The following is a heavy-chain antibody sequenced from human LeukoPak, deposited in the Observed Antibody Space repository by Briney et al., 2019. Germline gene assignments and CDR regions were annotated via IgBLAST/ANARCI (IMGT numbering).Heavy chain of an antibody. CDR1: GGSFSGYY. Sequence: SSETLSLTCAVYGGSFSGYYWTWIRQTPEKGLEWIGEMNPSGSTNYNPSLKSRVTISVDISKNQFSLELNSVTAADTAVYYCARGRQDVTMIVVVMTAVSYYLDVWGKGTTVTVS. D-gene: IGHD3-22*01. CDR2: MNPSGST. V-gene: IGHV4-34*01. J-gene: IGHJ6*03. CDR3: ARGRQDVTMIVVVMTAVSYYLDV.